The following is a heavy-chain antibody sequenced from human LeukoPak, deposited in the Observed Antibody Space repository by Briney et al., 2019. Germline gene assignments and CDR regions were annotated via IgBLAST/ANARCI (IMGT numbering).Heavy chain of an antibody. CDR1: GYTFTGYY. J-gene: IGHJ6*03. Sequence: ASVKVSCKASGYTFTGYYMHWVRQAPGQGLEWMGWINPNSGGTNYAQKFQGRVTMTRDTSISTAYMELSSLRSEDTAVYYCARGSRYYYGSGNYYYYYYMDVWGKGTTVTISS. D-gene: IGHD3-10*01. CDR3: ARGSRYYYGSGNYYYYYYMDV. CDR2: INPNSGGT. V-gene: IGHV1-2*02.